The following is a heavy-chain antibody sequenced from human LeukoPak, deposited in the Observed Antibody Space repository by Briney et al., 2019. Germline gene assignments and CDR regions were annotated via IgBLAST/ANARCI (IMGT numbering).Heavy chain of an antibody. Sequence: SVKVSCKASGGTFSSYAISWVRQAPGQGLEWMGGIIPIFGTANYAQKFQGRVTITADKSTSTAYMELSSLRSEDTAVCYCARGSCSGGSCSTGYNWFDPWGQGTLVTVSS. V-gene: IGHV1-69*06. CDR3: ARGSCSGGSCSTGYNWFDP. D-gene: IGHD2-15*01. CDR2: IIPIFGTA. CDR1: GGTFSSYA. J-gene: IGHJ5*02.